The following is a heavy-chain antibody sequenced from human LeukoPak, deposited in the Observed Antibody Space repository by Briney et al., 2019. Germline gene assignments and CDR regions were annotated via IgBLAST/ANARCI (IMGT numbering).Heavy chain of an antibody. V-gene: IGHV1-69*04. Sequence: SVKVSCKASGGTFSSYAISWVRQAPGQGLEWMGRIIPILGIANYAQKFQGRVTITADKSTSTAYMELSSLRSEDTAVYYCARDRYRYYGPGSFDYWGQGTLVTVSS. CDR3: ARDRYRYYGPGSFDY. CDR2: IIPILGIA. J-gene: IGHJ4*02. CDR1: GGTFSSYA. D-gene: IGHD3-10*01.